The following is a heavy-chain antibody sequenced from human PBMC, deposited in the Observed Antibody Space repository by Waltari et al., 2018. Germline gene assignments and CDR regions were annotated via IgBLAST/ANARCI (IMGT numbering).Heavy chain of an antibody. J-gene: IGHJ3*02. CDR2: MSGNSGSI. CDR1: GFTFDDYA. D-gene: IGHD6-19*01. Sequence: EVQLVESGGCLVQPGRSLRLSCAASGFTFDDYAMHWVRQAPGKGLEWCSGMSGNSGSIGYADSGKGRLTISRDNAKNSLYLQMNSLRAEDTALYYCAKDSSGWYGAFDIWGQGTMVTVSS. CDR3: AKDSSGWYGAFDI. V-gene: IGHV3-9*01.